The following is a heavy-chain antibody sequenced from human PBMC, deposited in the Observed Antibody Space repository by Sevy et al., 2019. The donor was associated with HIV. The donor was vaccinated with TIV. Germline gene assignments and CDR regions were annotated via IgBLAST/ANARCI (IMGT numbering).Heavy chain of an antibody. D-gene: IGHD2-21*02. V-gene: IGHV1-3*01. Sequence: ASVKVSCKASGYTFTSYAMHWVRQAPGQRLEWMGWINAGNGNTKYSQKFQGRVTITRDTSASTAYMELSSLRSEDTAVYYCARDRWAYCGGDCYSGFGYWGQGTLVTVSS. CDR1: GYTFTSYA. CDR2: INAGNGNT. J-gene: IGHJ4*02. CDR3: ARDRWAYCGGDCYSGFGY.